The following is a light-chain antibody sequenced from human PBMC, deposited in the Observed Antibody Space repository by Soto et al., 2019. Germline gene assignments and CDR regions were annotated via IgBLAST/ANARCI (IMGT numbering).Light chain of an antibody. CDR3: LQYKTGPYT. CDR1: QSVSSN. V-gene: IGKV3-15*01. J-gene: IGKJ2*01. CDR2: GAS. Sequence: EIVMKQSPATLSVSPGERATLSCRASQSVSSNLAWYQQKPGQAPRLLIYGASTKATGIPARFSGSGSVTEFTHTISSRQAENFGVYYWLQYKTGPYTFVQGTKLEIK.